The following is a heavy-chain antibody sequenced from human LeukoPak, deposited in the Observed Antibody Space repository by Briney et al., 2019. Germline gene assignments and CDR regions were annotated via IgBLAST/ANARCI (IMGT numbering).Heavy chain of an antibody. Sequence: GASVKVSCKASGGTFSSYAISWVRQAPGQGPEWMGGIIPIFGTANYAQKFQGRVTITADESTSTAYMELSSLRSEDTAVYYCARDFRSYFDYWGQGTLVTVSS. CDR3: ARDFRSYFDY. CDR2: IIPIFGTA. CDR1: GGTFSSYA. V-gene: IGHV1-69*13. J-gene: IGHJ4*02.